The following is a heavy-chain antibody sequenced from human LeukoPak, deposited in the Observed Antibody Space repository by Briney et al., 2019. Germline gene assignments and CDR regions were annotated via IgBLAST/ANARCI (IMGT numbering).Heavy chain of an antibody. Sequence: GGSLRLSCAASGFTFSSYAMSWVRQAPGKGLEWVSTISVTDNTHYTDSVKGRFTISRDNSKNTLYLQMNSLRAEDTAVYYCAKDLDSSYSYDGVHSWGQGTLVTVSS. V-gene: IGHV3-23*01. CDR2: ISVTDNT. CDR3: AKDLDSSYSYDGVHS. D-gene: IGHD3-22*01. CDR1: GFTFSSYA. J-gene: IGHJ4*02.